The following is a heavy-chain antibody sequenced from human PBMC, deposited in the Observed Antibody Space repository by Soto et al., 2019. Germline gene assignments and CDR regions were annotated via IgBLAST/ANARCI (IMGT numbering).Heavy chain of an antibody. CDR2: ISSDAIT. D-gene: IGHD6-19*01. V-gene: IGHV3-23*01. CDR1: GFPFSSYA. CDR3: TKTYMHSAYTTGLLAAFDI. J-gene: IGHJ3*02. Sequence: EVQLLESGGNLVPPGESLRLSCAASGFPFSSYAMSWVRQAPGKGLEWVSHISSDAITYYADSVKGRFTISRDNSKNTLYLQMNSLRAEDTAVYFCTKTYMHSAYTTGLLAAFDIWGQGTMVTVSS.